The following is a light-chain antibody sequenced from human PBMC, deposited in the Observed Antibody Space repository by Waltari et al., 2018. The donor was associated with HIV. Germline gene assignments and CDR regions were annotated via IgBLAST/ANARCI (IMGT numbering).Light chain of an antibody. Sequence: QVVLTQAPSASASLGTSVNFTCTLSSGHRSYDIAWHQQPPGKGPRYLMKLHSDGSQNRGDGIPDRFSGSSSGAERHLIISSLHSDDEADYYCQTWGSGIVIFGGGTKLTVL. J-gene: IGLJ2*01. V-gene: IGLV4-69*01. CDR2: LHSDGSQ. CDR3: QTWGSGIVI. CDR1: SGHRSYD.